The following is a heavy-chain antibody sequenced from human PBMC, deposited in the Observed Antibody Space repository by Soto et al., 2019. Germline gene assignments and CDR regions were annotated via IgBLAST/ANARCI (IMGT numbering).Heavy chain of an antibody. CDR1: GFTFSSYV. V-gene: IGHV3-23*01. J-gene: IGHJ5*02. CDR2: ISGSGGST. Sequence: VGSLRLSCAVSGFTFSSYVMSWVRQAPGKGLEWVSAISGSGGSTYYADSVKGRFTISRDNSKNTLYLQMNSLRADDTAVYYCAKVGYYDSSGHNWFDPWGQGTLVTAPQ. D-gene: IGHD3-22*01. CDR3: AKVGYYDSSGHNWFDP.